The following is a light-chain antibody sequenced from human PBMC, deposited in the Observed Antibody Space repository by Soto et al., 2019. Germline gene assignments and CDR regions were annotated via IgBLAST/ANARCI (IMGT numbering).Light chain of an antibody. Sequence: QSVVTQPASVSGSPGHSITIACSGTSSDVSNDKYVSWYQQHPDKAPELMIYEVSNRPSGVSNRFAGSKSGNTASLTISGLQAEDETDYYCFTYTSSGTYVFGTGTKVT. CDR1: SSDVSNDKY. V-gene: IGLV2-14*01. CDR3: FTYTSSGTYV. CDR2: EVS. J-gene: IGLJ1*01.